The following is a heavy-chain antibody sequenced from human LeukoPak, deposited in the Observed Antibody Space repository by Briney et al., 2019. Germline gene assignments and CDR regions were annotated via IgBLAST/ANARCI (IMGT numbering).Heavy chain of an antibody. V-gene: IGHV3-30*18. D-gene: IGHD3-3*01. CDR1: GLTFSSYG. J-gene: IGHJ4*02. Sequence: GGSLRLSCAASGLTFSSYGMHWVRQAPGKGLEWVAVISSDGSNKYYADSVKGRFTISRDYSKNTLYLQMNSLRAEDTAVYFCAKDTLNFWSGYSGPDYWGQGTLVTVSS. CDR3: AKDTLNFWSGYSGPDY. CDR2: ISSDGSNK.